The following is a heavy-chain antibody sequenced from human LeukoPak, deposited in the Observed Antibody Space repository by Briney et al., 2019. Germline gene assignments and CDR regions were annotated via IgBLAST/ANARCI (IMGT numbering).Heavy chain of an antibody. CDR1: GGSISSYY. Sequence: SETLSLTCTVSGGSISSYYWSWIRQPPGKGLEWIGYIYYSGSTNYNPSLKSRVTISVDTSKNQFSLKLSSVTAADTAVYYCARHSVHGDYEFDYWGQGTLVTVSS. D-gene: IGHD4-17*01. J-gene: IGHJ4*02. CDR2: IYYSGST. V-gene: IGHV4-59*08. CDR3: ARHSVHGDYEFDY.